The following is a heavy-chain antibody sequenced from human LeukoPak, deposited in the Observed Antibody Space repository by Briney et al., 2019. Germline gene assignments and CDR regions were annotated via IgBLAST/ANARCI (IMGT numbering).Heavy chain of an antibody. V-gene: IGHV1-2*02. D-gene: IGHD2-21*01. CDR1: GYSFTDYY. CDR3: ARADRLHGGPYLIGP. CDR2: INPNSGGT. Sequence: ASVKVSRKASGYSFTDYYMHWVRQAPGQGLEWMGWINPNSGGTSSAQKFQGRVTMTRDTSITTVYMEVSWLTSDDTAIYYCARADRLHGGPYLIGPWGQGTLVTVSS. J-gene: IGHJ5*02.